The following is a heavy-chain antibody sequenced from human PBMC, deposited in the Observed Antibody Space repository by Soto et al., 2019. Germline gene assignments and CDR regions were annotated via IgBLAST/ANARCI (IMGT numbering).Heavy chain of an antibody. J-gene: IGHJ4*02. CDR1: GFTFSIYA. V-gene: IGHV3-23*01. Sequence: GGSLRLSCAASGFTFSIYAMSWVRQAPGKGLEWVSAISGSSSNTYYADSVKGRFTISRDNSKNTLFLQMNSLRAEDTAVYFRAKDPTFYYDRGYFDFWGQGTLVTVSS. D-gene: IGHD3-22*01. CDR3: AKDPTFYYDRGYFDF. CDR2: ISGSSSNT.